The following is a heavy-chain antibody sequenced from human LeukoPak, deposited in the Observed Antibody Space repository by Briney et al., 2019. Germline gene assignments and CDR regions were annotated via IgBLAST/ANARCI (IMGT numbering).Heavy chain of an antibody. Sequence: VASVKVSCKASGYTFTGYYMHWVRQAPGQGLEWMGWINPNSGGTNYAQKFQGRVTMTRDTSISTAYMELSRLRSDDTAVYYCARVRLGYSYGSLDIWGQGTMVTVSS. V-gene: IGHV1-2*02. CDR3: ARVRLGYSYGSLDI. CDR2: INPNSGGT. CDR1: GYTFTGYY. D-gene: IGHD5-18*01. J-gene: IGHJ3*02.